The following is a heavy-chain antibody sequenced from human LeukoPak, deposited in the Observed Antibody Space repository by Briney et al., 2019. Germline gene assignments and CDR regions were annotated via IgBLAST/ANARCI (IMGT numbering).Heavy chain of an antibody. CDR2: IWWSSGSI. J-gene: IGHJ6*02. Sequence: GGSLRLSCAPSGFTFYDYAMPWVRQAPGRSLEWVSGIWWSSGSIGYADSVKGRFTISRDNVKNSLYLQMNSLRAEETALYYCAKDSSPPEGYGMDVWGQGTTVTVSS. CDR1: GFTFYDYA. V-gene: IGHV3-9*01. CDR3: AKDSSPPEGYGMDV.